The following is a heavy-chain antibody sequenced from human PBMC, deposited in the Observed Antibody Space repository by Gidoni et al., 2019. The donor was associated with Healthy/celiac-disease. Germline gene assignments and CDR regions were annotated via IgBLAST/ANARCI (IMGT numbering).Heavy chain of an antibody. CDR2: IYSGGST. J-gene: IGHJ3*02. D-gene: IGHD1-20*01. Sequence: VQLVATGGGLIQPGGSLRLSCAASGFTVSSNYMSWVRQAPGKGLEWVSVIYSGGSTYYADSVKGRFTISRDNSKNTLYLKMSSVRAEDTAVYYCARYNWKDAFDIWGQGTMVTVSS. V-gene: IGHV3-53*02. CDR3: ARYNWKDAFDI. CDR1: GFTVSSNY.